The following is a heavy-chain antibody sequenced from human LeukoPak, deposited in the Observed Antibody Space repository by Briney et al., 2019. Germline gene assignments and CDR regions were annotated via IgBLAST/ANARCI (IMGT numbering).Heavy chain of an antibody. CDR2: IYYSGST. Sequence: PSETLSLTCTVSGGSISSYYWSWIRQPPGKGLEWIGYIYYSGSTNYNPSLKSRVTISVDTSKNQFSLKLSSVTAADTAVYYCASTYSYSSAVDYWGQGTLVTVSS. CDR1: GGSISSYY. D-gene: IGHD5-18*01. V-gene: IGHV4-59*01. CDR3: ASTYSYSSAVDY. J-gene: IGHJ4*02.